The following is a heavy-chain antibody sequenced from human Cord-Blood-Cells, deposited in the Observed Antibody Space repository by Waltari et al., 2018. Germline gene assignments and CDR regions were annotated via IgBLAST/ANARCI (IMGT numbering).Heavy chain of an antibody. CDR3: ARYRTGTFDY. Sequence: QVQLQVSGPGLVTPSETLSLTCTVSGGSISRYSWSWIRQPPGKGLEWIGYIYYSGSTNYNPSLKSRVTISVDTSKNQFSLKLSSVTAADTAVYYCARYRTGTFDYWGQGTLVTVSS. CDR1: GGSISRYS. CDR2: IYYSGST. V-gene: IGHV4-59*01. D-gene: IGHD1-1*01. J-gene: IGHJ4*02.